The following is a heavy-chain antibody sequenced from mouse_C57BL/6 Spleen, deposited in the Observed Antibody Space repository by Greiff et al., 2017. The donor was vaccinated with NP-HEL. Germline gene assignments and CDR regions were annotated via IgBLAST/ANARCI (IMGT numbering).Heavy chain of an antibody. CDR2: IDPSDSYT. J-gene: IGHJ2*01. V-gene: IGHV1-69*01. CDR1: GYTFTSYW. CDR3: ARRDYYRVFDY. Sequence: QLQQPGAELVMPGASVKLSCKASGYTFTSYWMHWVKQRPGQGLEWIGEIDPSDSYTNYNQKFKGKSTLTVDKSSSTAYMQLSSLTSEDSAVYYCARRDYYRVFDYWGQGTTLTVSS. D-gene: IGHD1-1*01.